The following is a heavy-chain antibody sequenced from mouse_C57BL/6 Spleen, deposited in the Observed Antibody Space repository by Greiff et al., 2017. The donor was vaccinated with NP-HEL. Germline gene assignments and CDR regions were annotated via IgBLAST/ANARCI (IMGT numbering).Heavy chain of an antibody. J-gene: IGHJ2*01. CDR2: ISYDGSN. D-gene: IGHD2-2*01. Sequence: EVKVEESGPGLVKPSQSLSLTCSVTGYSITSGYYWNWIRQFPGNQLEWMGYISYDGSNNYNPSLKNRISITRDTSKNQFFLKLNSVTTEDTATYYCAREGWLRQSTSYFDYWGQGTTLTVSS. CDR1: GYSITSGYY. V-gene: IGHV3-6*01. CDR3: AREGWLRQSTSYFDY.